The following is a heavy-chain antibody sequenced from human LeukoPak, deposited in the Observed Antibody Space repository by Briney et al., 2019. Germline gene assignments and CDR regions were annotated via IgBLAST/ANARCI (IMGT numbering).Heavy chain of an antibody. CDR1: GGSVSRNSDY. V-gene: IGHV4-39*07. CDR3: ARAGDTAMAIYYFDY. J-gene: IGHJ4*02. D-gene: IGHD5-18*01. CDR2: IYYGGST. Sequence: SETLSLTCTVSGGSVSRNSDYWGWIRQPPGKGLEWIGSIYYGGSTYYNPSLKSRVTISVDTSKNQFSLKLSSVTAADTAVYYCARAGDTAMAIYYFDYWGQGTLVTVSS.